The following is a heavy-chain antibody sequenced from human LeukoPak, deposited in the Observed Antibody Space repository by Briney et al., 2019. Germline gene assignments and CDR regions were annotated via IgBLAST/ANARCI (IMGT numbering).Heavy chain of an antibody. D-gene: IGHD3-10*01. J-gene: IGHJ5*02. CDR1: GYSFTSYW. Sequence: GESLKISCKGSGYSFTSYWIGWVRQMPGKGLEWMGIIYPGDSDTRYSPSFQGQVTISADKSISTAYLQWSSLKASDTAMYYCARQPNYYGSGSPINWFDPWGQGTLVTVSS. V-gene: IGHV5-51*01. CDR2: IYPGDSDT. CDR3: ARQPNYYGSGSPINWFDP.